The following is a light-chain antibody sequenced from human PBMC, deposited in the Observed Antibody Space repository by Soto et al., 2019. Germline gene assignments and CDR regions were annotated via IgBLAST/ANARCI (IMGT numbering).Light chain of an antibody. CDR2: GAS. Sequence: EIVMTQSPATLSVSPGERATHSCRASQSIRSNLAWYQQKPGQAPRLLICGASTRATGIPARFSGSGSGTEFALTISSLQSEDFAVYYCQQYNNWPPLTFGGGTKVEIK. J-gene: IGKJ4*01. CDR1: QSIRSN. V-gene: IGKV3-15*01. CDR3: QQYNNWPPLT.